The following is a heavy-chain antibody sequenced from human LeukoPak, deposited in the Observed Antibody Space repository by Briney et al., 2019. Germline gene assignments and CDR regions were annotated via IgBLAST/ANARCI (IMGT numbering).Heavy chain of an antibody. CDR3: ARDGASITIFGVVPDY. V-gene: IGHV1-2*02. J-gene: IGHJ4*02. D-gene: IGHD3-3*01. Sequence: ASVKVSCKASGYTVTGYYMHWVRQAPGQGLEWMGWINPNSGGTNYAQKFQGRVTMTRDTSISTAYMELSRLRSDDTAVYYCARDGASITIFGVVPDYWGQGTLVTVSS. CDR1: GYTVTGYY. CDR2: INPNSGGT.